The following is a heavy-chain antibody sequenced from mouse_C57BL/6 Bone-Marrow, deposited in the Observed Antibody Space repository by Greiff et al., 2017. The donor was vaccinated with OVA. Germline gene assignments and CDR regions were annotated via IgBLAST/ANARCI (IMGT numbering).Heavy chain of an antibody. V-gene: IGHV1-64*01. D-gene: IGHD1-1*01. J-gene: IGHJ3*01. CDR3: ARWGSSLTWFAY. Sequence: QVQLQQPGAELVKPGASVKLSCKASGYTFTSYWMHWVKQRPGQGLEWIGMIHPNSGSTNYNEKFKSKATLTVDKSSSTAYMQLSSLTSEDSAVDYCARWGSSLTWFAYWGQGTLVTVSA. CDR2: IHPNSGST. CDR1: GYTFTSYW.